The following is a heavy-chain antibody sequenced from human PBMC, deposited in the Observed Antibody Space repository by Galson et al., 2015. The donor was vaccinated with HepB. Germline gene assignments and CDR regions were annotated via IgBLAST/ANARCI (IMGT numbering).Heavy chain of an antibody. CDR3: AKEVQVVRYSSTYLDY. J-gene: IGHJ4*02. CDR2: ISYDGTIK. Sequence: SLRLSCAASGFTFSNFGMHWVRQAPGKGLEWVALISYDGTIKYSADSVKGRFTISRDNSENTVYLQMSRLRPEDTAVYYCAKEVQVVRYSSTYLDYWGQGALVAVS. CDR1: GFTFSNFG. V-gene: IGHV3-30*18. D-gene: IGHD6-13*01.